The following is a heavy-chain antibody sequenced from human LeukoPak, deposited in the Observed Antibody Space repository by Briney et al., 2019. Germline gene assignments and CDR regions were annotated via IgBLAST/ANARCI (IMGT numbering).Heavy chain of an antibody. CDR1: GFTFSSYS. V-gene: IGHV3-21*01. J-gene: IGHJ4*02. CDR3: ARDLAVAGFFDY. CDR2: ISSSSSYI. Sequence: PGGSLSLSCAASGFTFSSYSMNWVRQAPGKGLEWVSSISSSSSYIYYADSVKGRFTISRDNAKNSLYLQMNSLRAEDTAVYYCARDLAVAGFFDYWGQGTLVTVSS. D-gene: IGHD6-19*01.